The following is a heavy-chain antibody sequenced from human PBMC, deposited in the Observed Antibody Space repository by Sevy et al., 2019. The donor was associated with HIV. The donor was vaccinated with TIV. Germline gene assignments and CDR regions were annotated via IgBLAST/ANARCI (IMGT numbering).Heavy chain of an antibody. CDR1: GFNFNIYS. D-gene: IGHD2-8*01. CDR2: LSFGCGRK. Sequence: GGSLRLSCVASGFNFNIYSMSWVRQAPGKGLEWVSTLSFGCGRKNPADSVQGGFTMSRDDSKKTVYLEMNSLRAEDTAVYYCAREGCTRPHDHWGQGTLVTVSS. CDR3: AREGCTRPHDH. V-gene: IGHV3-23*01. J-gene: IGHJ4*02.